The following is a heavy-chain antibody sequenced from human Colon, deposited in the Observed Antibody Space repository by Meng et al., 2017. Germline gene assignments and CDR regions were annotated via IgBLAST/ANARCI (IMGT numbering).Heavy chain of an antibody. CDR3: ARADCTAGICYQFDN. Sequence: VRLQESGPGPVKPSQTLSLTCNVSGLSIGTTGDYWTWIRQRPGKGLEWIGKIFYTGTAHYNPSLKTRAAMSVDRSKNQFSLKLSSVTAADTAVYYCARADCTAGICYQFDNWGQGTLVTVSS. CDR2: IFYTGTA. V-gene: IGHV4-31*03. D-gene: IGHD2-8*02. CDR1: GLSIGTTGDY. J-gene: IGHJ4*02.